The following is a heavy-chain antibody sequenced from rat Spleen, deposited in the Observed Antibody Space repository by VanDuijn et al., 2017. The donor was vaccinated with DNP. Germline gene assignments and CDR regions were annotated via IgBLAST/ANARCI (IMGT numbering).Heavy chain of an antibody. D-gene: IGHD5-1*01. V-gene: IGHV5-27*01. J-gene: IGHJ2*01. CDR1: GFIFSYYD. CDR3: KVGAQY. CDR2: ISTGGDNT. Sequence: EVQLVESGGGLVQPGRSLKLSCAASGFIFSYYDMAWVRQAPTKGLEWVASISTGGDNTYFRDSVKGRFTISRDNAKSSLFLQMNSLQSEDTATYYCKVGAQYWGQGVMVTVSS.